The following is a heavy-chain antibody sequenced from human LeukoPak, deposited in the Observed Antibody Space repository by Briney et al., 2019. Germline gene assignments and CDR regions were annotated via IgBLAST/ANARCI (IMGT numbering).Heavy chain of an antibody. J-gene: IGHJ4*02. Sequence: GGSLRLSCAASGFTFSSYAMSWVRQAPGKGLEWVGRIKSKTGGGTTDYAAPVKGRFTISRDDSKNTLYLQMNSLKTEDTAVYYCTTDRPHNNRDYWGQGTLVTVSS. D-gene: IGHD1-14*01. V-gene: IGHV3-15*01. CDR1: GFTFSSYA. CDR3: TTDRPHNNRDY. CDR2: IKSKTGGGTT.